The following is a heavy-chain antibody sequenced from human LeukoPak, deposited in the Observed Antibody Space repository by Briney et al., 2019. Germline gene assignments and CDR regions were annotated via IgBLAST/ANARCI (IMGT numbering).Heavy chain of an antibody. D-gene: IGHD2-15*01. CDR3: ARVPDLGHCSGGSCYGVDY. V-gene: IGHV3-21*01. Sequence: GGSLRLSCAASGFTSSSYSMNWVRQAPGKGLEWVSSISSSSSYIYYADSVKGRFTISRDNAKNSLYLQMNSLRAEDTAVYYCARVPDLGHCSGGSCYGVDYWGQGTLVTVSS. J-gene: IGHJ4*02. CDR2: ISSSSSYI. CDR1: GFTSSSYS.